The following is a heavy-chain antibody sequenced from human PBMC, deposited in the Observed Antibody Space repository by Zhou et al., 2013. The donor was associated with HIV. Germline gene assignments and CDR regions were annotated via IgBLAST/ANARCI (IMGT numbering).Heavy chain of an antibody. CDR1: GGTFSRNG. V-gene: IGHV1-69*05. CDR3: ASSFPEGSGVVVPAAIRLYYYYMDV. CDR2: IIPIFGTG. J-gene: IGHJ6*03. Sequence: QVQLVQSGAEVKKPGSSVKVSCKATGGTFSRNGISWVRQAPGQGLEWMGGIIPIFGTGNYAQKFQGRVTITSDESTSTAYMELTSLRSEDTAVYYCASSFPEGSGVVVPAAIRLYYYYMDVWGKGTTVTVSS. D-gene: IGHD2-2*02.